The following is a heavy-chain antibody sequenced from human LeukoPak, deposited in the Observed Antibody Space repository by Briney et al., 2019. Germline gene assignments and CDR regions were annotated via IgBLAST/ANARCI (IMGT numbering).Heavy chain of an antibody. Sequence: SETLSLTRTVSGGSISSGSYYWSWIRQPAGKGLEWIGRIYTSGSTNYNPSLKSRVTISVDTSKNQFSLKLSSVTAADTAVYYCARVAVAGTSYYYMDVWGKGTTVTISS. V-gene: IGHV4-61*02. J-gene: IGHJ6*03. CDR2: IYTSGST. CDR3: ARVAVAGTSYYYMDV. CDR1: GGSISSGSYY. D-gene: IGHD6-19*01.